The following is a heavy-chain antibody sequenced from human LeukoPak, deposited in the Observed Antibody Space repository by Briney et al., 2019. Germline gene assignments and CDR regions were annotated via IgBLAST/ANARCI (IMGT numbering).Heavy chain of an antibody. V-gene: IGHV1-2*02. CDR2: INPHTGDT. Sequence: GASVKVSCKASGYTFTGYYMHWVRQAPGQGLDWLGWINPHTGDTYHAQKFQGRVTMTSDASVNTAYLQLSRLKSDDTAIYYCARGEAPEDKWGQGSLVTVSS. CDR3: ARGEAPEDK. CDR1: GYTFTGYY. J-gene: IGHJ4*02.